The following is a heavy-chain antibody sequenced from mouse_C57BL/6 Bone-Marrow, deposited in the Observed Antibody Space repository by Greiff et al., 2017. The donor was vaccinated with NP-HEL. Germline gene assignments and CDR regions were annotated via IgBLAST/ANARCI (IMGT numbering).Heavy chain of an antibody. CDR2: TSCDDAK. CDR1: GFSLSTYGMG. CDR3: ARVPMLTAFAY. D-gene: IGHD2-2*01. Sequence: QVPLQESGPGILQPSQTLSLTCSFSGFSLSTYGMGVVWIRHPSGQGLEWLAHTSCDDAKYYNPALKSRTTIVKDTSKNQVFLTITNVDAADTAIYYCARVPMLTAFAYGGRGTLVTVSA. V-gene: IGHV8-8*01. J-gene: IGHJ3*01.